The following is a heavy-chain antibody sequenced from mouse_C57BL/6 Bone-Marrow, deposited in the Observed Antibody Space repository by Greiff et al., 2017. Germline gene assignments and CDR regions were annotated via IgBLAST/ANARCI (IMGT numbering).Heavy chain of an antibody. CDR2: ISSGGGYT. J-gene: IGHJ4*01. CDR1: GFTFSSYG. CDR3: ARRAYYDYDEAMDY. V-gene: IGHV5-6*02. Sequence: EVKLVESGGDLVKPGGSLKLSCAASGFTFSSYGMSWVRQTPDKRLEWVATISSGGGYTYYPDSVKGRFTISRDNAKNTLYLQMSSLKSEDTAMYYCARRAYYDYDEAMDYWGQGTSVTVSS. D-gene: IGHD2-4*01.